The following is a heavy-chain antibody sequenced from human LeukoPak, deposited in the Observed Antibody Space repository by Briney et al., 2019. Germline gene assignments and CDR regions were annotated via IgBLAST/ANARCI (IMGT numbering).Heavy chain of an antibody. D-gene: IGHD3-10*02. CDR1: GFTFSSYS. CDR2: ITSSSSYI. CDR3: AELGITMIGGV. J-gene: IGHJ6*04. V-gene: IGHV3-21*01. Sequence: GGSLRLSCAASGFTFSSYSMNWVRHAPGKGLEWVSSITSSSSYIFYADSVKGRFTISRDNAKNSLYLQMNSLRAEDTAVYYCAELGITMIGGVWGKRTTVTISS.